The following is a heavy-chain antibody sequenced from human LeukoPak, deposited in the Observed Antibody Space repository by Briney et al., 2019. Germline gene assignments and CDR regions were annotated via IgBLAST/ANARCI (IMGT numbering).Heavy chain of an antibody. Sequence: GESLRLSCAASGFTFSSYGMHWVRQAPGKGLEWVAFIRYDGSNKYYADSVKGRFTISRDNSKNTLYLQTNSLRAEDTAVYYCAKDRGSYYPEYFQHWGQGTLVTVSS. J-gene: IGHJ1*01. V-gene: IGHV3-30*02. CDR3: AKDRGSYYPEYFQH. CDR1: GFTFSSYG. CDR2: IRYDGSNK. D-gene: IGHD1-26*01.